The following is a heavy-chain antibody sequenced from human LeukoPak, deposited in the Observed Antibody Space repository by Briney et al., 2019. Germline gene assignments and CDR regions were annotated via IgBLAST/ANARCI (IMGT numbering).Heavy chain of an antibody. CDR3: ARGPTSGSYFEY. Sequence: GGSLRLSCAASGFTFSSYSMNWVRQAPGKGLEWVSSISSSSSYIYYADSVKGRFTISRDNAKNSLYLQMNSLRAEDTAVYYCARGPTSGSYFEYWGQGTLVTVSS. CDR1: GFTFSSYS. V-gene: IGHV3-21*01. D-gene: IGHD1-26*01. J-gene: IGHJ4*02. CDR2: ISSSSSYI.